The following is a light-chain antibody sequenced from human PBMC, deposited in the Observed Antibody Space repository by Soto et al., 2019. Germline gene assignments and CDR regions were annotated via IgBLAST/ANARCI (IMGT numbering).Light chain of an antibody. CDR2: GAS. CDR3: QQCGVSPFT. Sequence: EIVLTQSPDTLSLSPGERATLSCRASQSVSSTYLAWYQHKPGQAPRLLIYGASYRATGVPDRFSGSGSGTDFTLSISRLEPEDFAVYYCQQCGVSPFTVGQGTNLEIK. V-gene: IGKV3-20*01. CDR1: QSVSSTY. J-gene: IGKJ2*01.